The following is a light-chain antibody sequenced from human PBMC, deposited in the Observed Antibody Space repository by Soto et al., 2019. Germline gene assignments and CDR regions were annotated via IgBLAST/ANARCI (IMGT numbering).Light chain of an antibody. Sequence: EIVLTQSPGTLSLSPGERATLSCRASQSVSSSYLAWYQQKPGQAPRLLIYGASSRATGIPDRFSGSGSGTDFTLTINRLEPEDFAVYYCQQYGSELTFGQGTKLEIK. CDR3: QQYGSELT. J-gene: IGKJ2*01. CDR2: GAS. V-gene: IGKV3-20*01. CDR1: QSVSSSY.